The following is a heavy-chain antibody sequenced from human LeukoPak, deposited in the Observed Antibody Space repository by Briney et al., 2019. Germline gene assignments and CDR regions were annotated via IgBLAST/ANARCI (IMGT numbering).Heavy chain of an antibody. V-gene: IGHV3-74*01. D-gene: IGHD3-22*01. CDR3: AKRYYDNSGWFDY. CDR1: GNYW. J-gene: IGHJ4*02. CDR2: INSDGSWT. Sequence: GGSLRLSCVASGNYWMHWVRQAPGKGLVWVSHINSDGSWTSYADSVKGRFTISKDNAKNTVYLQMNSLRAEDTAVYYCAKRYYDNSGWFDYWGQGTLVTVSS.